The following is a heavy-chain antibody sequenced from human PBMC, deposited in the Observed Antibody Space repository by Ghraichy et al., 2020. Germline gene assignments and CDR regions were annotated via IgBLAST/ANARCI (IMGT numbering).Heavy chain of an antibody. J-gene: IGHJ4*02. V-gene: IGHV3-53*01. CDR2: IYSGGST. D-gene: IGHD6-13*01. CDR3: ARSAAAGLYYFDY. Sequence: LSLTCAASGFTVSSNYMSWVRQAPGKGLEWVSVIYSGGSTYYADSVKGRFTISRDNSKNTLYLQMNSLRAEDTAVYYCARSAAAGLYYFDYWGQGTLVTVSS. CDR1: GFTVSSNY.